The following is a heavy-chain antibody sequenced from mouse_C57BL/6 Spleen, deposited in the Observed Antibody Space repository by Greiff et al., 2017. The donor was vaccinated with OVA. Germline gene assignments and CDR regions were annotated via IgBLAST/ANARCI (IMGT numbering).Heavy chain of an antibody. CDR2: IYPGDGDT. D-gene: IGHD2-3*01. V-gene: IGHV1-82*01. CDR1: GYAFSSSW. CDR3: ARRDDGYPLFDY. Sequence: VQLQQSGPELVKPGASVKISCKASGYAFSSSWMNWVKQRPGKGLEWIGRIYPGDGDTNYNGKFKGKATLTADKSSSTAYMQLSSLTSEDSAVYFCARRDDGYPLFDYWGQGTTLTVSS. J-gene: IGHJ2*01.